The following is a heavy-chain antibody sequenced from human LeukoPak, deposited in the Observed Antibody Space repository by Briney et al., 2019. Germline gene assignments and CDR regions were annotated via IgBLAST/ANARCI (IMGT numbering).Heavy chain of an antibody. CDR3: ARVTRYYGSGTFDY. V-gene: IGHV1-69*13. D-gene: IGHD3-10*01. CDR2: IIPIFGTA. J-gene: IGHJ4*02. Sequence: GASVKVSCKASGGTFSSYAISWVRQAPGQGLEWMGGIIPIFGTANYAQKFQGRVTITADESTSTAYMELSSLRSEDTAVYYCARVTRYYGSGTFDYWSQGTLVTVSS. CDR1: GGTFSSYA.